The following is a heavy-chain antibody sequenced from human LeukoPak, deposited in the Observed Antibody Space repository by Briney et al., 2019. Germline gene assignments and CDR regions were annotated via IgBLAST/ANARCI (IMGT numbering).Heavy chain of an antibody. CDR3: AKESSSRGWY. J-gene: IGHJ2*01. CDR2: ITGDGDGA. CDR1: GFTFTRYA. Sequence: GGSLRLSCAASGFTFTRYAMTWVRQAPGRGLEWVSTITGDGDGAYYPDSVKGRFTTSRDNAKNTLYLQMNSLRADDRAVYYCAKESSSRGWY. D-gene: IGHD5/OR15-5a*01. V-gene: IGHV3-23*01.